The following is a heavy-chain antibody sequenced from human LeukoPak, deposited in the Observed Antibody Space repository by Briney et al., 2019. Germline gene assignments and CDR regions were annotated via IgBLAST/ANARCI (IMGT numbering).Heavy chain of an antibody. CDR2: IRYSGST. V-gene: IGHV4-30-4*01. CDR3: SKQNYGDYAFDI. Sequence: PSETLSLTCTVSRGSISSGDYYWSRIRRPPGKGLEWIGYIRYSGSTYHNPSLKSRVTISVDTSKNQFSLKLSSVTAADTAVYYCSKQNYGDYAFDIWGPGTMVTVS. D-gene: IGHD4-17*01. J-gene: IGHJ3*02. CDR1: RGSISSGDYY.